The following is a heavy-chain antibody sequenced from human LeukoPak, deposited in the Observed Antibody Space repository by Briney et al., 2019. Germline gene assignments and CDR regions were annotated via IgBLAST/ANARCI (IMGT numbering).Heavy chain of an antibody. Sequence: SETLSLTCTVSGGSISSYYWSWIRQPPGKGLEWIGYIYYSGSTNYNPSLKSRVTISVDTSKNQFSLKLSPVTAADTAVYYCARDGAYSSGWSVDRWDYYGMDVWGKGTTVTVSS. D-gene: IGHD6-19*01. V-gene: IGHV4-59*01. CDR3: ARDGAYSSGWSVDRWDYYGMDV. CDR1: GGSISSYY. CDR2: IYYSGST. J-gene: IGHJ6*04.